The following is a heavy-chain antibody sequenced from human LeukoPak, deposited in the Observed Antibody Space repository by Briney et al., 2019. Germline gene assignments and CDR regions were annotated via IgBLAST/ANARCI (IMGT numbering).Heavy chain of an antibody. J-gene: IGHJ5*02. CDR1: GFTFSKVW. CDR2: IRSKTDGGAS. D-gene: IGHD2-21*02. Sequence: GGSLRLSCAASGFTFSKVWMTWVRQAPGKGLEWVGRIRSKTDGGASEYAAPVKGRSSISRDDSNNTLYLEMISLKAEDTAIYYCTTDVNRFMVTASSWGQGTLVTVSS. CDR3: TTDVNRFMVTASS. V-gene: IGHV3-15*01.